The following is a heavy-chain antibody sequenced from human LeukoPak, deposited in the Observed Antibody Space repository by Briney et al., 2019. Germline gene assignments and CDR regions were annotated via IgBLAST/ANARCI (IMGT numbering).Heavy chain of an antibody. CDR3: AREYGSVLGDY. CDR2: IYSGGST. V-gene: IGHV3-53*01. D-gene: IGHD3-10*01. CDR1: GFTVSSKY. J-gene: IGHJ4*02. Sequence: GGSLRLSCAASGFTVSSKYMSWVRQAPGKGLEWVSIIYSGGSTYYADSVKGRFTLSRDNSKNTLYLQMNSLRAEDTAVYYCAREYGSVLGDYWGQGTLVAVSS.